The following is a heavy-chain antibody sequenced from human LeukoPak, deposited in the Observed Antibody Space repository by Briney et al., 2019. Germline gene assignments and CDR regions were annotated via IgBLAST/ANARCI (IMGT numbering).Heavy chain of an antibody. D-gene: IGHD2-15*01. CDR2: ISSSGTYI. V-gene: IGHV3-21*01. J-gene: IGHJ4*02. CDR3: ARERCSGGYCDGIDY. CDR1: GFMFGSSS. Sequence: GGSLRLSCAASGFMFGSSSMNWVRQAPGKGLEWVSSISSSGTYIYYADSLKGRFTISRDNVKRSLYLEMYDLRTDDTALYYFARERCSGGYCDGIDYWGQGTPVTVSS.